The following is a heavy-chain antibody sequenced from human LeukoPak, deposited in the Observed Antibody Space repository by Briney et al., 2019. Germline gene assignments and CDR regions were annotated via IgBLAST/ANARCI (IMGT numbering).Heavy chain of an antibody. CDR1: GFTFSSYA. CDR2: ISSSSSYI. Sequence: GGSLRLSCAASGFTFSSYAMSWVRQAPGKGLEWVSSISSSSSYIYYADSVKGRFTISRDSSKNTMYLQMNSLRVEDTAMYYCGRDVGPWGQGTLVTVSS. V-gene: IGHV3-21*04. CDR3: GRDVGP. J-gene: IGHJ5*02.